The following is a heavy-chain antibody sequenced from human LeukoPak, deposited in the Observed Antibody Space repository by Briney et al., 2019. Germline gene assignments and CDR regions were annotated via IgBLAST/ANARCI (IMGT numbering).Heavy chain of an antibody. CDR1: GGTFSSYA. CDR3: ARGNDIVVVPAEYGGDWFDP. CDR2: IIPIFGTA. V-gene: IGHV1-69*01. D-gene: IGHD2-2*01. J-gene: IGHJ5*02. Sequence: GSSVKVSCKASGGTFSSYAISWVRQAPGQGLEWMGGIIPIFGTANYAQKFQGRVTITADESTSTAYMELSSLRSEDTAMYYCARGNDIVVVPAEYGGDWFDPWGQGTLVTVSS.